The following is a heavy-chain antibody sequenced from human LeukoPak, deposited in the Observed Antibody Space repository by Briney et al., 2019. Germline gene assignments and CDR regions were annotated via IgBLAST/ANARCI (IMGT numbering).Heavy chain of an antibody. D-gene: IGHD3-10*01. J-gene: IGHJ5*02. CDR2: MNPNSGNT. V-gene: IGHV1-8*01. CDR3: ARVVITMVRGVMRDNWFDP. Sequence: ASVKVSCKASGYTFTSYDINWVRQATGQGLEWMGWMNPNSGNTGYAQKFQGRVTMTRDTSISTAYMELSRLRSDDTAVYYCARVVITMVRGVMRDNWFDPWGQGTLVTVSS. CDR1: GYTFTSYD.